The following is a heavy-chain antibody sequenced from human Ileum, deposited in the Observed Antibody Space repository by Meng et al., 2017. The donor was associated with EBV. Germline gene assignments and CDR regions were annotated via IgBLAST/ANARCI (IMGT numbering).Heavy chain of an antibody. V-gene: IGHV3-74*01. D-gene: IGHD6-25*01. CDR1: GFSFSRYW. CDR3: SRDLAGSDDD. CDR2: TNENGRTT. J-gene: IGHJ4*02. Sequence: VQLVASGGSLVQPGGALRLSCADSGFSFSRYWMHWVRQAPGKGLVWVSRTNENGRTTDYADSVKGRFTISRDNTKNILYLQMDSLRAEETAVYFCSRDLAGSDDDWGQGTLVTVSS.